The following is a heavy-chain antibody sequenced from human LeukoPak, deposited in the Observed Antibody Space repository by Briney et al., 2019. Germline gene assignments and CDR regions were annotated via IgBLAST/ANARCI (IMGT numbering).Heavy chain of an antibody. CDR2: IKQDGSEK. Sequence: GGSLRLSCAASGFTFSSYWMNSVRQAPGKGLEWVANIKQDGSEKYYVDSAKGRFTISRDNAKNSLYLQLSSLRAEDTAVYYCARAHPGDYSDFQFDYWGQGTLVTVSS. CDR1: GFTFSSYW. CDR3: ARAHPGDYSDFQFDY. J-gene: IGHJ4*02. V-gene: IGHV3-7*01. D-gene: IGHD4-11*01.